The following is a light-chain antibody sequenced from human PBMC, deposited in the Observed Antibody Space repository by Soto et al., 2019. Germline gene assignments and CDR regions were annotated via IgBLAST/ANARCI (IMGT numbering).Light chain of an antibody. CDR1: QNIGSR. CDR3: QQCNAPFT. Sequence: DIQMTQSPSTLAASVGDRVAITCRASQNIGSRLAWYQQKPDEAPKLLIYDASSLESGVTLRFGGSGSGTDFTLIISRLQPDDFATYYCQQCNAPFTFGGGTKVDI. J-gene: IGKJ4*01. CDR2: DAS. V-gene: IGKV1-5*01.